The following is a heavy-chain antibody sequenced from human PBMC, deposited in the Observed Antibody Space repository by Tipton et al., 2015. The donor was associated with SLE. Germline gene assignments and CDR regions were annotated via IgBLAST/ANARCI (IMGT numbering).Heavy chain of an antibody. V-gene: IGHV4-39*07. Sequence: TLSLTCTVSGGSTSSSSYYWGWIRQPPGKGLQWIGSIYYSGSTYHNPSLKSRVTISVDTSKNQFSLKLSSVTAADTAVYYCARGRGGSDILPGRDYFDYWGQGTLVTVSS. CDR3: ARGRGGSDILPGRDYFDY. CDR1: GGSTSSSSYY. J-gene: IGHJ4*02. CDR2: IYYSGST. D-gene: IGHD3-9*01.